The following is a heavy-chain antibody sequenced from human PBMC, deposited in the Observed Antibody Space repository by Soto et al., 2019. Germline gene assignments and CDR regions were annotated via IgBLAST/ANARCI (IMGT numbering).Heavy chain of an antibody. D-gene: IGHD3-22*01. J-gene: IGHJ6*02. CDR1: GYSFTSYW. CDR3: ARVYDSSGLYYYYGMDF. CDR2: IYPGDSDT. V-gene: IGHV5-51*01. Sequence: GESLKISCKGSGYSFTSYWIGWVRQMPGKGLEWMGIIYPGDSDTRYSPSFQGQVTISADKSISTAYLQWSSLKASDTAMYYCARVYDSSGLYYYYGMDFWGQGTMVTVSS.